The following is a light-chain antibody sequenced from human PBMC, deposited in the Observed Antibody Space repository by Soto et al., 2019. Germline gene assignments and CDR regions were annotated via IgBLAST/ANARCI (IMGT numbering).Light chain of an antibody. CDR1: QSISSN. CDR3: QQYNNWPPGT. Sequence: EIVMTQSPATLSVSPGERATLSCWASQSISSNLAWYQQKAGQAPRLLIYGASTRATGIPARFSGSGSGTEFTLTISSLQSEDFAVYYGQQYNNWPPGTFGQGTKVDIK. CDR2: GAS. V-gene: IGKV3-15*01. J-gene: IGKJ1*01.